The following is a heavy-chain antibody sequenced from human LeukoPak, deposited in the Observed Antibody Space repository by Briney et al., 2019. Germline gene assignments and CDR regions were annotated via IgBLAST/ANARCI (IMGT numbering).Heavy chain of an antibody. D-gene: IGHD6-13*01. V-gene: IGHV4-39*01. CDR1: GGSISSSSYY. J-gene: IGHJ4*02. Sequence: RSSVTLSLTCTVSGGSISSSSYYWGLIRQPPGKGLEWIGSIYYSGSTYYKPSLKSRVTISVDTSKNQFSLKLSSVPAAHTAVYYCARLVVSSWYHEVLLGRDYWGQGTLVTVSS. CDR2: IYYSGST. CDR3: ARLVVSSWYHEVLLGRDY.